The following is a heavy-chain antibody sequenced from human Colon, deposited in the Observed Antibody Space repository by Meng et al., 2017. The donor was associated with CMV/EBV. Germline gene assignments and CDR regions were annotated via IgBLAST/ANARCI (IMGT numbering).Heavy chain of an antibody. CDR2: VSWDGGST. CDR1: GFTFDDYT. J-gene: IGHJ4*02. CDR3: AKGTAATTVPDFDS. Sequence: GESLKISCAASGFTFDDYTMNWVRHAPGKGLEWVALVSWDGGSTRYADSVRGRFTISRDNSNNLLVLQLNSLRSDDSALYYCAKGTAATTVPDFDSWGQGTLVTV. D-gene: IGHD4-17*01. V-gene: IGHV3-43*01.